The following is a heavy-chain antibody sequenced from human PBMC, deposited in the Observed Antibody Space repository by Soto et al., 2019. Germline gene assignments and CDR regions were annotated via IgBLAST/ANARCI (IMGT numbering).Heavy chain of an antibody. CDR1: GGTFSGYA. J-gene: IGHJ1*01. D-gene: IGHD1-1*01. Sequence: QAQLMQSGTEVKKPGSSVKVSCKASGGTFSGYAINWVRQAPGQGLEWMGGIIPLLGITDYGQKFQGRITIAADESTGTAYMDLRGLRSEDTAVYYCARAPRSIPGTTSSEDFQHWGQGTLVSVSS. CDR3: ARAPRSIPGTTSSEDFQH. CDR2: IIPLLGIT. V-gene: IGHV1-69*01.